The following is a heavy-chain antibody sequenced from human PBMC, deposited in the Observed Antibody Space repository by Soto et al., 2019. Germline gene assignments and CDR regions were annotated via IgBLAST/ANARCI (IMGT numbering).Heavy chain of an antibody. CDR1: GGTFSSYA. CDR3: ARDNDYYDSSGYSPLHH. V-gene: IGHV1-69*13. Sequence: SVKVSCKASGGTFSSYAISWVRQAPGQGLEWMGGIIPIFGTANYAQKFQGRVTITADESTSTAYMELSSLRSEDTAVYYCARDNDYYDSSGYSPLHHWGQGTLVTVSS. D-gene: IGHD3-22*01. J-gene: IGHJ5*02. CDR2: IIPIFGTA.